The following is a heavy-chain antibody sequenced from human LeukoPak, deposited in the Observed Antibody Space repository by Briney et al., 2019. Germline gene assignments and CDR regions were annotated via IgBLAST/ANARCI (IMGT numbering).Heavy chain of an antibody. V-gene: IGHV3-9*03. CDR2: ISWNSGSI. J-gene: IGHJ2*01. CDR1: GFTFDDYA. Sequence: SGGSLRLSCAASGFTFDDYAMHWVRHAPGKGLEWVSGISWNSGSIGYADSVKGRFTISRDNAKNSLYLQMNSLRAEDMALYYCAKDSDSPNDRDPGGYFDLWGRGTLVTVSS. D-gene: IGHD3-22*01. CDR3: AKDSDSPNDRDPGGYFDL.